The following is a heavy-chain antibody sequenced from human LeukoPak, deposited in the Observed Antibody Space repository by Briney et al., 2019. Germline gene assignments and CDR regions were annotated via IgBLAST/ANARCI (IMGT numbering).Heavy chain of an antibody. CDR2: ISSSSSYT. V-gene: IGHV3-11*06. CDR1: GFTFSDYY. Sequence: PGGSLRLSCAASGFTFSDYYMSWIRQAPGEGLEWVSYISSSSSYTNYADSVKGRFTISRDNAKNSLYLQMNSLRAEDTAVYYCARVSGRSSSWLDYWGQGTLVTVSS. D-gene: IGHD6-13*01. J-gene: IGHJ4*02. CDR3: ARVSGRSSSWLDY.